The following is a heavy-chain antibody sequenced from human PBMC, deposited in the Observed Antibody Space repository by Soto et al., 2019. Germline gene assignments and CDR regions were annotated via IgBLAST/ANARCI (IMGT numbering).Heavy chain of an antibody. CDR1: GFTFSDYY. CDR2: ISGSGGST. Sequence: LRLSCAASGFTFSDYYMSWIRQAPGKGLEWVSAISGSGGSTYYADSVKGRFTISRDNSKNTLYLQMNSLRAEDTAVYYCAKDVYYYDSSGYYSYDAFDIWGQGTMVTVSS. J-gene: IGHJ3*02. D-gene: IGHD3-22*01. CDR3: AKDVYYYDSSGYYSYDAFDI. V-gene: IGHV3-23*01.